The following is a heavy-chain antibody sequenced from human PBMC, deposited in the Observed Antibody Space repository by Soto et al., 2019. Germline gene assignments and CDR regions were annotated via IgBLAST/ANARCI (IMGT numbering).Heavy chain of an antibody. CDR2: ISAYNGNT. D-gene: IGHD6-19*01. CDR1: GYTFTSYG. Sequence: ASVKVSCKASGYTFTSYGISWVRQAPGQGLEWMGWISAYNGNTNYAQKLQGRVTMTTDTSTSTAYMELRSLRSDDTAVYYCARDQFVVAGTLPGLGDAFDIWGQGTMVTVSS. J-gene: IGHJ3*02. V-gene: IGHV1-18*01. CDR3: ARDQFVVAGTLPGLGDAFDI.